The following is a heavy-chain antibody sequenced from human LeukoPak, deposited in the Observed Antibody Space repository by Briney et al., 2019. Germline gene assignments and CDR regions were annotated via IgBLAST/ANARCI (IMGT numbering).Heavy chain of an antibody. J-gene: IGHJ5*02. CDR3: ARARQQLVWANWFDP. V-gene: IGHV1-18*01. Sequence: GASVKVSCKASGYTFSSYGISWVRQAPGQGPEWMGWISAYNGKTKYAQKLQGRVTMTTETSTSTAYMELRSLRSDDTAVYYCARARQQLVWANWFDPWGQGTLVTVSS. CDR1: GYTFSSYG. CDR2: ISAYNGKT. D-gene: IGHD6-13*01.